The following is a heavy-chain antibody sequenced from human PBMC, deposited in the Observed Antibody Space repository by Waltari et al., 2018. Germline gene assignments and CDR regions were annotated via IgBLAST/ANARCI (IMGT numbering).Heavy chain of an antibody. D-gene: IGHD4-4*01. CDR3: SANYSNYFYFYSYMDV. CDR2: IKTKIDGGTT. J-gene: IGHJ6*03. Sequence: EVKLVESGGGLVKPGGSLTISCIGSGLPCNNAWLTWFRQAPGKGLKWVGQIKTKIDGGTTDYAAPVKGRITNSRDDPKNTVFLQLNSLKAEDTAVYYCSANYSNYFYFYSYMDVWGKGITVTVSS. CDR1: GLPCNNAW. V-gene: IGHV3-15*01.